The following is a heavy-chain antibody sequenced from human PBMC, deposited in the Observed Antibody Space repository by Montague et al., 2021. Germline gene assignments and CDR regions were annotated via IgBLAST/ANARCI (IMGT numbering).Heavy chain of an antibody. CDR2: IFHNGST. D-gene: IGHD3-22*01. Sequence: SETLSLTCAVSGGSISSNNWWTWVRQPPGKGLEWIGEIFHNGSTTYSPSLKSRVTISMDKSKNQFSLKLTSVTAADTAVYYCARVAAWGYYDTSGPNWFDPWGQGTLVTGSS. CDR3: ARVAAWGYYDTSGPNWFDP. J-gene: IGHJ5*02. CDR1: GGSISSNNW. V-gene: IGHV4-4*02.